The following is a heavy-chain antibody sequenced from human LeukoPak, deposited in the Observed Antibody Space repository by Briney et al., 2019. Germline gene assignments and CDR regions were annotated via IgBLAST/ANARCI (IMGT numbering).Heavy chain of an antibody. Sequence: GRSLRLSCAASGFTFSSYAMHWVRQAPGKGLEWVAVISYDGSNKYYADSVKGRFTISRDNSKNTLYLQMNSLRAEDTAVYYCARDLYGGNSFDYRGQGTLVTVSS. D-gene: IGHD4-23*01. CDR1: GFTFSSYA. CDR2: ISYDGSNK. V-gene: IGHV3-30-3*01. J-gene: IGHJ4*02. CDR3: ARDLYGGNSFDY.